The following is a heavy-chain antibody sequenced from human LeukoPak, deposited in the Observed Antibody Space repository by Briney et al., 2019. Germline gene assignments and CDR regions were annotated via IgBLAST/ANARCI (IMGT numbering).Heavy chain of an antibody. D-gene: IGHD6-25*01. Sequence: GESLKISCKGSGYSFTSYWIGWVRQMPGKGLEWMGIIYPGDSDTRYSPSFQGQVTISADKSISTAYLQWSSLKASDTAMYYCARQSIRWAAAPLIYYFDYWGQGTLVTVSS. CDR2: IYPGDSDT. CDR1: GYSFTSYW. CDR3: ARQSIRWAAAPLIYYFDY. J-gene: IGHJ4*02. V-gene: IGHV5-51*01.